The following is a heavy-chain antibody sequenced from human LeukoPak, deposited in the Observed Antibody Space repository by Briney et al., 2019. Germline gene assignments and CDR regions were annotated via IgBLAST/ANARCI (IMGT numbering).Heavy chain of an antibody. D-gene: IGHD2-2*02. CDR2: IIPIFGIA. V-gene: IGHV1-69*04. J-gene: IGHJ6*02. CDR3: ARDGCSSTSCYTSYYYYGMDV. CDR1: GGTFSSYA. Sequence: SVKVSCKASGGTFSSYATSWVRQAPGQGLEWMGRIIPIFGIANYAQKFQGRVTITADKSTSTAYMELSSLRSEDTAVYYCARDGCSSTSCYTSYYYYGMDVWGQGATVTVSS.